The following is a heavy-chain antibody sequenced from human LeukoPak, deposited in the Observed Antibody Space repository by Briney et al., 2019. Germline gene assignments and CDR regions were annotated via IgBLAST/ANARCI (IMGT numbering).Heavy chain of an antibody. V-gene: IGHV1-18*01. Sequence: EASVKVSCKASGYTFTSYGISWVRQAPGQGLEWMGWISAYNGNTNYAQKLQGRVTMTTDTSTSTAYMELRSLRSDDTAVYYCARGHNWNYPNWFDPWGQGTLVTVSS. D-gene: IGHD1-7*01. J-gene: IGHJ5*02. CDR3: ARGHNWNYPNWFDP. CDR2: ISAYNGNT. CDR1: GYTFTSYG.